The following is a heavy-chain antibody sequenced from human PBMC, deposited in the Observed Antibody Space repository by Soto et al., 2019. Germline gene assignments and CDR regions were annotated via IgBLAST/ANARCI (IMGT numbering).Heavy chain of an antibody. CDR3: AKDVLSQPHAFDI. J-gene: IGHJ3*02. Sequence: PGGSLRLSCAASGFTFSSYGMHWVRQAPGKGLEWVAVISYDGSNKYYADSVKGRFTISRDNSKNTLYLQMNSLRAEDTAVYYCAKDVLSQPHAFDIWGQGTMVTV. CDR1: GFTFSSYG. CDR2: ISYDGSNK. V-gene: IGHV3-30*18.